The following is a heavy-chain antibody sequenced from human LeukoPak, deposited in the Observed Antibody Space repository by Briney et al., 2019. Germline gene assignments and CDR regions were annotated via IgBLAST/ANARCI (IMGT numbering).Heavy chain of an antibody. CDR1: GYTFTSYG. J-gene: IGHJ4*02. Sequence: ASVKVSCKASGYTFTSYGISWVSQAPGHGPEWMGWISAYNGNTIYAPKLQGRVTMTTDTSTSTAYMELRSLRSDDTAVCYCARISYYYDSSGYYYKYFDYWGQGTLVTVSS. CDR2: ISAYNGNT. V-gene: IGHV1-18*01. CDR3: ARISYYYDSSGYYYKYFDY. D-gene: IGHD3-22*01.